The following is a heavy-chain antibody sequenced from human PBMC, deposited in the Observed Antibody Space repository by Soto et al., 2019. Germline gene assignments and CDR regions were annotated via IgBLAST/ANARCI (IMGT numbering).Heavy chain of an antibody. J-gene: IGHJ4*02. CDR1: GGSITGGGYS. CDR2: IYHSGST. D-gene: IGHD6-19*01. Sequence: QLQLQESGSGLVRPSQPLSLTCAVLGGSITGGGYSWSWIRQPPGKGLEWIGYIYHSGSTYYNPSLKSRVTISVDRSKNQFSLKLSSVTAADTAVYYCARAGGLGAVAVDYWGQGTLVTVSS. CDR3: ARAGGLGAVAVDY. V-gene: IGHV4-30-2*01.